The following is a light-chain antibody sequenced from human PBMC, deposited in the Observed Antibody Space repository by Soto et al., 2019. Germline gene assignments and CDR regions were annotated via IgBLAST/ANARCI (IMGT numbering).Light chain of an antibody. CDR1: KNDIGVYDF. V-gene: IGLV2-8*01. Sequence: ALTQPPSSAGSPGQSVTISCTGTKNDIGVYDFVSWYQHHPGKAPRLIIYEVVQRPSGVPDRFSGSKSGNTASLTVSGLQAADEADYFCKSYAGSNTYVFGSGTKVTVL. CDR2: EVV. J-gene: IGLJ1*01. CDR3: KSYAGSNTYV.